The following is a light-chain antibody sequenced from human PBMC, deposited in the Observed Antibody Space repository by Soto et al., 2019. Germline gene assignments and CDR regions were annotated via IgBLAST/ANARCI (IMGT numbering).Light chain of an antibody. J-gene: IGLJ3*02. CDR3: TSYTTSSPYLV. V-gene: IGLV2-14*03. CDR1: SSDVGGYNY. CDR2: DVT. Sequence: QSVLTQPASVSGSPGQSITISCTGTSSDVGGYNYVSWYQHHPGKAPKLMIYDVTSRPSGVSNRFSGSKSGNTASLTISGLQAEDEADYYCTSYTTSSPYLVFGGGTKLTVL.